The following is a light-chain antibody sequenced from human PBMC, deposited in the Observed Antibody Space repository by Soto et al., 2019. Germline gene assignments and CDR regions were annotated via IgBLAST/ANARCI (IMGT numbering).Light chain of an antibody. CDR1: QSVNSNY. Sequence: EIVLMQSPGTLSLSPGEGATLSCRASQSVNSNYLAWYQQKPGQAPTVLIFDTSRRATGVPDRFSGSGSGTAFTLTISRLEPDDFAVYYCQQYGSSQFTFGPGTKVNI. CDR2: DTS. V-gene: IGKV3-20*01. J-gene: IGKJ3*01. CDR3: QQYGSSQFT.